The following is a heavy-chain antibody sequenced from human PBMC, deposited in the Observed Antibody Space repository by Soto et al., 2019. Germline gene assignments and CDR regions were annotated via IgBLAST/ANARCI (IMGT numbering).Heavy chain of an antibody. CDR3: TAGRILVNYLWVSWFDT. CDR1: GFAFANTW. CDR2: IKTKAGGGAA. D-gene: IGHD1-7*01. V-gene: IGHV3-15*07. J-gene: IGHJ5*02. Sequence: EAQLVESGGGLVKPGDSVRLSCSGSGFAFANTWINWVRQAPGKGLEWVGRIKTKAGGGAANYAPPMKGRFSISRDDSQQTAYLQINSLTIEDTDVHYCTAGRILVNYLWVSWFDTWGQGA.